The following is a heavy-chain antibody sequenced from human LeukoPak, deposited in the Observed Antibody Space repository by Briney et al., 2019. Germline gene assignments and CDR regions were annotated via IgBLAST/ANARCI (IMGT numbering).Heavy chain of an antibody. J-gene: IGHJ4*02. V-gene: IGHV3-74*01. Sequence: GGSLRLSCAASGFTFSSFWMHWVRQDPGKWLVWVSRINSDGSTTSYADSVKGRFTISRDNAKNPLYLQMNSLRAEDTAVYYCVRVVSSWELGYWGQGTLVIVSS. D-gene: IGHD1-26*01. CDR2: INSDGSTT. CDR3: VRVVSSWELGY. CDR1: GFTFSSFW.